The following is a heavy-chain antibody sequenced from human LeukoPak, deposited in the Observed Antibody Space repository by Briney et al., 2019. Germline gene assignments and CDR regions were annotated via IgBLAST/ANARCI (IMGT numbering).Heavy chain of an antibody. CDR2: TRNKAKSYST. D-gene: IGHD3-16*01. Sequence: GGSLRLSCAASGVTLSDHHMDWVRQAPGEGLEWVGRTRNKAKSYSTQYAASVRGRFTISRDDSENSLFLQMNSLKTEDTAVYYCARDGGKDDHSAFDIWGQGTVVTVSS. CDR1: GVTLSDHH. CDR3: ARDGGKDDHSAFDI. V-gene: IGHV3-72*01. J-gene: IGHJ3*02.